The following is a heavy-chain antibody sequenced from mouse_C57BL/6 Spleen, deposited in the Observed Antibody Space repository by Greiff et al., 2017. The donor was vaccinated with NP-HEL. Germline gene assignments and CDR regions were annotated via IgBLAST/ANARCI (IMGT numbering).Heavy chain of an antibody. J-gene: IGHJ3*01. CDR1: GYTFTSYW. V-gene: IGHV1-50*01. D-gene: IGHD2-3*01. CDR2: IDPSDSYT. Sequence: QVQLKQPGAELVKPGASVKLSCKASGYTFTSYWMQWVKQRPGQGLEWIGEIDPSDSYTNYNQKFKGKATLTVDTSSSTAYMQLSSLTSEDSAVYYCARRGIYDGYYKFAYWGQGTLVTVSA. CDR3: ARRGIYDGYYKFAY.